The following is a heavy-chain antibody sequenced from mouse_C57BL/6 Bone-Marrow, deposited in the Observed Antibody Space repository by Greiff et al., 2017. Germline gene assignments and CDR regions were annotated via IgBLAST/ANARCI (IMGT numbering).Heavy chain of an antibody. V-gene: IGHV1-15*01. CDR3: TRSMGREDYFDY. J-gene: IGHJ2*01. Sequence: QVHVKQSGAELVRPGASVTLSCKASGYTFTDYEMHWVKQTPVHGLEWIGAIDPETGGTAYNQKFKGKAILTADKSSSTAYMELRSLTSEDSAVYYCTRSMGREDYFDYWGQGTTLTVSS. D-gene: IGHD4-1*01. CDR2: IDPETGGT. CDR1: GYTFTDYE.